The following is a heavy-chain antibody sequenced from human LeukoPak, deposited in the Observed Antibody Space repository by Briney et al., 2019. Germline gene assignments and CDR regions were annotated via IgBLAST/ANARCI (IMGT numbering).Heavy chain of an antibody. CDR3: AKDSVASYYDSSGPPHY. J-gene: IGHJ4*02. CDR2: ISSSSFI. CDR1: GFTFSTYS. Sequence: PGGSLRLSCAASGFTFSTYSMNWVRQAPGKGLEWVSSISSSSFINYADSVQGRFTISRDNAKNSLFLQMNNLTAEDTAVYYCAKDSVASYYDSSGPPHYWGQGTLVTVSS. V-gene: IGHV3-21*01. D-gene: IGHD3-22*01.